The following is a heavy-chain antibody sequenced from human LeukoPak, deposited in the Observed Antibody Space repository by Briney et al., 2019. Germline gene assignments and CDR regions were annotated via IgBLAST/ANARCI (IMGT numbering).Heavy chain of an antibody. CDR1: GCCISSNSYY. V-gene: IGHV4-39*01. CDR3: ARTPLGVNIVVVPAAHFDY. D-gene: IGHD2-2*01. CDR2: IYYSGST. Sequence: SETLSLTCTVSGCCISSNSYYWGWIRRPPGKGLEWIGSIYYSGSTYYNPSLKSRVTISVDTSKNQFSLKLSFVTAADTAVYYCARTPLGVNIVVVPAAHFDYWGQGTLVTVSS. J-gene: IGHJ4*02.